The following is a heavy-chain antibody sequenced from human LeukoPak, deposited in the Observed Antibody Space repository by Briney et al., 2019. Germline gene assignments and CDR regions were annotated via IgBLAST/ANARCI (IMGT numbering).Heavy chain of an antibody. Sequence: PGGSLRLSCAASGFTVGNAWMSWVRQAPGKGLEWVGRVKSKSSGGTSDYAAVVKGRSTISRDDSENTLYLQMNGLKTEDTGVYYCAASTVSGGFDIWGQGTMVTVSS. CDR3: AASTVSGGFDI. CDR2: VKSKSSGGTS. V-gene: IGHV3-15*05. D-gene: IGHD1-14*01. J-gene: IGHJ3*02. CDR1: GFTVGNAW.